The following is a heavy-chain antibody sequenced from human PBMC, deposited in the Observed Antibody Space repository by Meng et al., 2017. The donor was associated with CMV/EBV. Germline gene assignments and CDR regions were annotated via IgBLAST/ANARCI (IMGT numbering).Heavy chain of an antibody. Sequence: AAGPGLVNPYPTLCLTCTVSGIIICGGIYYWSWVPHTPGKGPGWIGYSLNSVNTYYNPSLESRLTISIDKSKNQLYLKLTSVAAADTAVYYCVTRVPNTSAYYAVFDFWGQGTLVTVSS. V-gene: IGHV4-30-4*08. CDR1: GIIICGGIYY. CDR2: SLNSVNT. D-gene: IGHD3-22*01. J-gene: IGHJ4*02. CDR3: VTRVPNTSAYYAVFDF.